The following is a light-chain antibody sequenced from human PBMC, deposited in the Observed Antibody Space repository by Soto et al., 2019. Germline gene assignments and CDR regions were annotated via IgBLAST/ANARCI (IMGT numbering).Light chain of an antibody. CDR3: SSSTSGSTPFV. J-gene: IGLJ1*01. CDR1: SSDVGSYNF. CDR2: EGT. Sequence: QSVLTQPASVSGSPGQSITISCTGTSSDVGSYNFVSWYQQYPGKVPKLMIYEGTKRPSGVSNRFSGSKSGNTASLTISGLQAEDEADYYCSSSTSGSTPFVFGAGTKVTVL. V-gene: IGLV2-14*02.